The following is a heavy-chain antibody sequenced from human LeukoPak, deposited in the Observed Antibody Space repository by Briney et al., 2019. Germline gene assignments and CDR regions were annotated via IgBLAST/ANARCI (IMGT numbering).Heavy chain of an antibody. CDR2: ISASGITI. CDR1: GFTLRNYE. V-gene: IGHV3-48*03. D-gene: IGHD3-22*01. CDR3: ARDIALNAYYDSSGYDY. Sequence: GGSLRLSCAASGFTLRNYEMNWVRQAPGKGLEWVSYISASGITIYYADSVKGRFTISRDNSKNTLYLQMNSLRAEDTAVYYCARDIALNAYYDSSGYDYWGQGTLVTVSS. J-gene: IGHJ4*02.